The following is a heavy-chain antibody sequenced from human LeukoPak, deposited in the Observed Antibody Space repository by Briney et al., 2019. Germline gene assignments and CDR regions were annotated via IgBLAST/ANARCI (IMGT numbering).Heavy chain of an antibody. D-gene: IGHD2-21*02. CDR1: GGSISSYY. CDR2: IYTSGST. J-gene: IGHJ3*02. V-gene: IGHV4-4*07. Sequence: SETLSLTCNVSGGSISSYYWSWIRQPAGKGLEWIGRIYTSGSTNYNPSLKSRVTMSVDTSKNQFSLKLSSVTAADTAVYYCARGSSIVVVTAIRSAAFDIWGQGTMVTVSS. CDR3: ARGSSIVVVTAIRSAAFDI.